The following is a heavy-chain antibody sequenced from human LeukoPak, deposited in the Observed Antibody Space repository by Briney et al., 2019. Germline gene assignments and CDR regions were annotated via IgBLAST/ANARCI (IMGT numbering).Heavy chain of an antibody. V-gene: IGHV4-59*08. Sequence: SETLSLTCTVSGGSISSYYWSWIRQPPGKGLEWIGYIYYSGSTNYNPSLKSRVTISVDTSENQFSLKLSSVTAADTAVYYCARHMGLGYTYFYPYFDYWGQGTLVTVSS. D-gene: IGHD1-1*01. J-gene: IGHJ4*01. CDR1: GGSISSYY. CDR2: IYYSGST. CDR3: ARHMGLGYTYFYPYFDY.